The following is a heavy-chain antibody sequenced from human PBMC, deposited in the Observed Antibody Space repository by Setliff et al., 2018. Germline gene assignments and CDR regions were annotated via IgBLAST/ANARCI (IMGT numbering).Heavy chain of an antibody. V-gene: IGHV4-39*01. J-gene: IGHJ5*02. CDR2: IYYSGDT. Sequence: SSETLSLTCTVSGGSMITNDYFWGWIRQPPGTGLEWIGSIYYSGDTYYNPSLKSRLIITRDTSKNQISLKLTSVTAADTAVYYCGRGFSRIEGWGNWFDPWGQGILVTVSS. CDR3: GRGFSRIEGWGNWFDP. D-gene: IGHD2-15*01. CDR1: GGSMITNDYF.